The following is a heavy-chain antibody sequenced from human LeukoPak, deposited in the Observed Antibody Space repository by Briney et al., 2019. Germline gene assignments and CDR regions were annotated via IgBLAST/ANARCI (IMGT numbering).Heavy chain of an antibody. Sequence: GGSLRLSCAASGFTFSSYAMHWVRQAPGKGLEWVAVISYDGSNKYYADSVKGRFTISRDNSKNTLYLQMNSLRAEDTAVYYCARSPNFPIVVDYWGQGTLVTVSS. CDR1: GFTFSSYA. V-gene: IGHV3-30-3*01. CDR3: ARSPNFPIVVDY. D-gene: IGHD2-15*01. J-gene: IGHJ4*02. CDR2: ISYDGSNK.